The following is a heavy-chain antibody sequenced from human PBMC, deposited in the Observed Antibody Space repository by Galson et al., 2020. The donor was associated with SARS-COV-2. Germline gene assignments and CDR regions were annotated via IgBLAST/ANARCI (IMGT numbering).Heavy chain of an antibody. CDR3: ARRGYCSSTSCHIGHFDY. D-gene: IGHD2-2*02. CDR1: GGSISSYY. Sequence: SETLSLTCTVSGGSISSYYWSWIRQPPGKGLEWIGYIYYSGSTNYNPSLKSRVTISVDKSKNQFSLKLSSVTAADTAVYYCARRGYCSSTSCHIGHFDYWGQGTLVTVSS. CDR2: IYYSGST. V-gene: IGHV4-59*12. J-gene: IGHJ4*02.